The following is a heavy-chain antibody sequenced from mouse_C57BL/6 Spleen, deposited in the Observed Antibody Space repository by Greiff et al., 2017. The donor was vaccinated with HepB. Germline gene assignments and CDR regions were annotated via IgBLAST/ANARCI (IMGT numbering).Heavy chain of an antibody. D-gene: IGHD2-5*01. CDR3: ARDQGYYSNYAMDY. V-gene: IGHV5-16*01. CDR2: INYDGSST. CDR1: GFTFSDYY. Sequence: EVQLVESEGGLVQPGSSMKLSCTASGFTFSDYYMAWVRQVPEKGLEWVANINYDGSSTYYLDSLKSRFIISRDNAKNILYLQMSSLKSEDTATYYCARDQGYYSNYAMDYWGQGTSVTVSS. J-gene: IGHJ4*01.